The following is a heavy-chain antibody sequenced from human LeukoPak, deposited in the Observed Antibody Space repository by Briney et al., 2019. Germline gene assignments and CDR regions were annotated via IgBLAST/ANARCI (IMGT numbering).Heavy chain of an antibody. CDR3: ARDLAPHKQIWFDP. CDR1: GTTFRSYA. V-gene: IGHV1-69*05. D-gene: IGHD1-26*01. J-gene: IGHJ5*02. CDR2: IIPSFGTV. Sequence: SVKVSCKASGTTFRSYAINWVRQAPGQGLEWMGAIIPSFGTVKYAQKFQGRVTMTTDESTSTAYMELSSLRSEDTAVYYCARDLAPHKQIWFDPWGQGTLVTVSS.